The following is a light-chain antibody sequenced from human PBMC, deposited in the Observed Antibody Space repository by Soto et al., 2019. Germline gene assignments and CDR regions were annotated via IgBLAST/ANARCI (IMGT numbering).Light chain of an antibody. CDR1: QSVLHSPNNRNY. V-gene: IGKV4-1*01. CDR2: WAS. CDR3: YQYESGPRA. Sequence: DIVMTQSPDSLAVSLGERATINCKSSQSVLHSPNNRNYLAWYQQKPGQPPKLLIYWASTRESGVPDRFSGSGSGTDFTLTISGLQAEDVAVYYCYQYESGPRAFGQGTRVEIK. J-gene: IGKJ1*01.